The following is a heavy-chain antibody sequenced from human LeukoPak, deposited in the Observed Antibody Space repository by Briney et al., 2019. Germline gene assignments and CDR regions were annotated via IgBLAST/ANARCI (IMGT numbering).Heavy chain of an antibody. J-gene: IGHJ4*02. V-gene: IGHV4-39*01. D-gene: IGHD2-15*01. CDR1: GGSISRSRDY. Sequence: SETLSLTCTVSGGSISRSRDYWGWIRQPPGKGLEWIGSIYYSGSTYYNPSLKSRVTISVDTSNNQFSLKVRSVTAADTAVYYCARHLAAAYLGRNDWDYWGQGTLVTVSS. CDR2: IYYSGST. CDR3: ARHLAAAYLGRNDWDY.